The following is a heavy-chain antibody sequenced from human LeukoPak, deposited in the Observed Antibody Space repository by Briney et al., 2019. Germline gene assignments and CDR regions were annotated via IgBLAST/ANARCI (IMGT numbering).Heavy chain of an antibody. J-gene: IGHJ5*01. V-gene: IGHV5-51*01. Sequence: GESLKISCKGSGNSFTSYWIGWVRQMPGKGLEWMGIIYPGDSDTRYSPSFQGQVTISADKSISTAYLQWSSLKASDTAMYYCARSPYCSGGSCYLSDSWGQGTLVTVSS. D-gene: IGHD2-15*01. CDR3: ARSPYCSGGSCYLSDS. CDR1: GNSFTSYW. CDR2: IYPGDSDT.